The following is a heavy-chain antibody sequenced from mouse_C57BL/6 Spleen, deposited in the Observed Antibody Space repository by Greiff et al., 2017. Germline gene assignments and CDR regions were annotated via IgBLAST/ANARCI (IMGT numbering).Heavy chain of an antibody. V-gene: IGHV5-16*01. D-gene: IGHD3-2*02. CDR2: INYDGSST. J-gene: IGHJ2*01. CDR1: GFTFSDYY. Sequence: EVHLVESEGGLVQPGSSMKLSCTASGFTFSDYYMAWVRQVPEKGLEWVANINYDGSSTYYLDSLKSRFIISRDNAKNILYLQMSSLKSEDTATYYCARGEGSSGDYYFDYWGQGTTLTVSS. CDR3: ARGEGSSGDYYFDY.